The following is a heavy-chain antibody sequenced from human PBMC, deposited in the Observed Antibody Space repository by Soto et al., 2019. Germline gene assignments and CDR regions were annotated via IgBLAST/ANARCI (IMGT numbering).Heavy chain of an antibody. V-gene: IGHV1-69*02. J-gene: IGHJ3*02. D-gene: IGHD3-10*01. Sequence: QVQLVQSGAEVKKPGSSVKVSCKASGGTFSSYTISWVRQAPGQGLEWMGRIIPILGIANYPQKFQGRVTITADKSTSTAYMELSSLRSEDTAVYYCARYYGSGVGAFDIWGQGTMVTVSS. CDR1: GGTFSSYT. CDR3: ARYYGSGVGAFDI. CDR2: IIPILGIA.